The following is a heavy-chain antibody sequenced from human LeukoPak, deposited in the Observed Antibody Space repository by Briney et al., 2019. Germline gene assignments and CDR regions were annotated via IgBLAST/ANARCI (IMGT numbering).Heavy chain of an antibody. V-gene: IGHV3-74*01. Sequence: GGSLRLSSAASGFTFSNDWMHWVRQAPGKGLMWVSRIPNDGSSPTYADSVKGRFTISRDNAKNTVYLQMNSLRAEDTAVYYCVRWHLATAGAFNWGQGTLVTVSS. CDR1: GFTFSNDW. J-gene: IGHJ4*02. CDR2: IPNDGSSP. CDR3: VRWHLATAGAFN. D-gene: IGHD6-13*01.